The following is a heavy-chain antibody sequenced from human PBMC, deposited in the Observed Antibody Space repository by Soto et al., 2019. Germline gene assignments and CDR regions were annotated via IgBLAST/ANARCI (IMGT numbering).Heavy chain of an antibody. J-gene: IGHJ4*02. D-gene: IGHD3-3*01. CDR2: STAFNGNP. V-gene: IGHV1-18*01. Sequence: QVHLVQSGAEVEKPGASVQVSCEASGYTFTDYGISWVRQAPGQGHQWMGWSTAFNGNPKYAQQFQGRVTVTTDTSTSTAYMGLRILESDDTAVYYCARISQSDFWSGYYSFFDYWGPGTLVTGST. CDR1: GYTFTDYG. CDR3: ARISQSDFWSGYYSFFDY.